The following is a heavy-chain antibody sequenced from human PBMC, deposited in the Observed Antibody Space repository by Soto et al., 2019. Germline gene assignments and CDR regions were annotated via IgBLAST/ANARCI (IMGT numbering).Heavy chain of an antibody. Sequence: QVQLVESGGGVVQPGRSLRLSCAASGFTFSSYGMHWVRQAPGKGLEWVAVIWYDGSNKYYADSVKGRFTISRDNSKNTLYLQMNSLRAEDTAVYYCARASYRYRGYDSLRKGGFDIWGQGTMVTVSS. J-gene: IGHJ3*02. V-gene: IGHV3-33*01. CDR3: ARASYRYRGYDSLRKGGFDI. CDR2: IWYDGSNK. D-gene: IGHD5-12*01. CDR1: GFTFSSYG.